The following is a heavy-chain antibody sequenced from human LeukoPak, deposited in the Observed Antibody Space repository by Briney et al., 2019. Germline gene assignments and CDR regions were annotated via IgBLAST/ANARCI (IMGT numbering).Heavy chain of an antibody. CDR3: ARMRVAARWNWFDP. D-gene: IGHD6-6*01. V-gene: IGHV5-51*01. CDR2: IYPGDSDT. CDR1: GYCFTSYW. J-gene: IGHJ5*02. Sequence: GESLQISCHGSGYCFTSYWIGWVRPLPGKGLEWMGIIYPGDSDTRYSPSFQGQVTISADKSISTAYLQWSSLKASDTAMYYCARMRVAARWNWFDPWGQGTLVTVSS.